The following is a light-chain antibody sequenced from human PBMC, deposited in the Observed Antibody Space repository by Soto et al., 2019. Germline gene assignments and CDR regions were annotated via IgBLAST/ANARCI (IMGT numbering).Light chain of an antibody. V-gene: IGLV1-47*01. CDR2: RND. CDR1: SSNIGSNY. Sequence: QSVLTQPPSASGTPGQWVTISCSGSSSNIGSNYVYWYQHLPGTAPKLLIFRNDQRPSGVPDRFSGSKSGTSASLAISGLRSEDEAYYYCAVWDDSLSDLFGGGTKVTVL. J-gene: IGLJ2*01. CDR3: AVWDDSLSDL.